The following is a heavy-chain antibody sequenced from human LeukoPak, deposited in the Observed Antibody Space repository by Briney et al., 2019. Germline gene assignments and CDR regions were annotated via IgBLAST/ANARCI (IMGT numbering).Heavy chain of an antibody. Sequence: SETLSLTCTVSGGSISNYFWSWIRQPPGKGLGWIGYIYYTGSTNYNPSLKSRVTISVGTSKNLFSLKLSSVTAADTAVYYCARPSRSISTAGAFDIWGQGTMVTVSS. D-gene: IGHD3-10*01. J-gene: IGHJ3*02. CDR2: IYYTGST. V-gene: IGHV4-59*01. CDR3: ARPSRSISTAGAFDI. CDR1: GGSISNYF.